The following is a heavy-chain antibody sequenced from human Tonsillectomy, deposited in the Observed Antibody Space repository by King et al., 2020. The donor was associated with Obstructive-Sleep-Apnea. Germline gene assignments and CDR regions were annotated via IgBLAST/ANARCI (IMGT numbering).Heavy chain of an antibody. D-gene: IGHD2-2*01. J-gene: IGHJ4*02. CDR3: ARIGDCSSTSCLNYDY. Sequence: TLKESGPVLVKPTETLTLTCTVSGFSLSNAGMAVSWIRQPPGKALEWLAHIFSNDEKSYSTSLKSRLTISKDTSKSQVVLIMTNMDPVATATYYCARIGDCSSTSCLNYDYWGQGTLVTVSS. V-gene: IGHV2-26*01. CDR2: IFSNDEK. CDR1: GFSLSNAGMA.